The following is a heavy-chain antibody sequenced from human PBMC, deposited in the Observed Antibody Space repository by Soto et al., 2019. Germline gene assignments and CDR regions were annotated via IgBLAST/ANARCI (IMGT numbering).Heavy chain of an antibody. CDR2: IHHSGST. Sequence: PSDTLSFTCTLPGGSMSSYYWSWVRQPPGKGLEWIAYIHHSGSTSYNPSLKSRGTISVDTPKNQFSLKLNSVTAADTAVYFCARDRYAHGSWGQGNLVTGS. V-gene: IGHV4-59*01. J-gene: IGHJ5*02. D-gene: IGHD3-9*01. CDR3: ARDRYAHGS. CDR1: GGSMSSYY.